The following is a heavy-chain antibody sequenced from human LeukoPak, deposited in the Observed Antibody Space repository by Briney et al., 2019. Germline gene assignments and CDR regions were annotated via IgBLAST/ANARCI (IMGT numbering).Heavy chain of an antibody. V-gene: IGHV3-23*01. D-gene: IGHD4-17*01. CDR2: ISGSGGST. CDR1: GFTVSSNY. Sequence: GGSLRLSCAASGFTVSSNYMSWVRQAPGEGLEWVSAISGSGGSTYYADSVKGRFTISRDNSKNTLYLQMNSLRAEDTAVYYCAKDLNDYGDYGEYFDYWGQGTLVTVSS. CDR3: AKDLNDYGDYGEYFDY. J-gene: IGHJ4*02.